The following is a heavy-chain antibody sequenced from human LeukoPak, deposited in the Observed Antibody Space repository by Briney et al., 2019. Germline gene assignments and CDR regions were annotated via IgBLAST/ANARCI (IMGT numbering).Heavy chain of an antibody. CDR1: GFSISTNY. CDR2: ISGSGGST. Sequence: RGSLRLSCAASGFSISTNYMSWVRQAPGKGLEWVSAISGSGGSTYYADSVKGRFTISRDNSKNTLYLQMNSLRAEDTAVYYCAKDLRPRDAFDIWGQGTMVTVSS. CDR3: AKDLRPRDAFDI. J-gene: IGHJ3*02. V-gene: IGHV3-23*01.